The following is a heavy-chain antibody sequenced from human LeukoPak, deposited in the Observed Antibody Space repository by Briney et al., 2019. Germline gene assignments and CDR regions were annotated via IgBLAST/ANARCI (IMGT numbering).Heavy chain of an antibody. CDR3: ARLSVIVGAALEYYYYYMDV. V-gene: IGHV4-4*02. D-gene: IGHD1-26*01. Sequence: PSGTLSLTCAVSGGSISGSNWWGWVRQPPGKGLEWIGEIYHAGSTNYNPSLKSRVTISVDKSKNQVSLKLTSVTAADTAVYYCARLSVIVGAALEYYYYYMDVWGQGTTVTVSS. J-gene: IGHJ6*03. CDR2: IYHAGST. CDR1: GGSISGSNW.